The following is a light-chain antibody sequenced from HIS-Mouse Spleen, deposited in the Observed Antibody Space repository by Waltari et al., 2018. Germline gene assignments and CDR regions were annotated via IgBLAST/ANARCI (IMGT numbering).Light chain of an antibody. CDR1: SSDGGGYNY. J-gene: IGLJ3*02. CDR2: YVS. V-gene: IGLV2-14*03. CDR3: SSYTSSSTLV. Sequence: QSALTQPASVSGSPGQSITISCTGTSSDGGGYNYVPWYQQHPGKAPKLMIYYVSNRPSGVSNRFSGSKSGNTASLTISGLQAEDEADYYCSSYTSSSTLVFGGGTKLTVL.